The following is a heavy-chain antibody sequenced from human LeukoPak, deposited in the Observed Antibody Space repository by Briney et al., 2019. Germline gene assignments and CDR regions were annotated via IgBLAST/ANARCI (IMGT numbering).Heavy chain of an antibody. J-gene: IGHJ6*03. Sequence: ASVKVSCKASGYTFTSYGISWVRQAPGQGLEWMGWISGYNGNTNYAQKLQGRVTMTTDTSTSTAYMELRSLRSDDTAVYYCATDIAVGSYYYYYMDVWGKGTTVTISS. CDR2: ISGYNGNT. CDR3: ATDIAVGSYYYYYMDV. V-gene: IGHV1-18*01. CDR1: GYTFTSYG. D-gene: IGHD6-19*01.